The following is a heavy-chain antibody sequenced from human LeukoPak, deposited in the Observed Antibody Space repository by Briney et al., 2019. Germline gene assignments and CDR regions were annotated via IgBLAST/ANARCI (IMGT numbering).Heavy chain of an antibody. CDR2: MNPNSGNT. CDR3: ARSVTPDY. J-gene: IGHJ4*02. V-gene: IGHV1-8*01. D-gene: IGHD4-23*01. Sequence: ASVRVSCKSSGYTFTSYDINWVRQATGQGLEWMGWMNPNSGNTGYAQKFQGRATMTRNTSISTAYMELSSLRYEDTAVYYCARSVTPDYWGQGTLVTVSS. CDR1: GYTFTSYD.